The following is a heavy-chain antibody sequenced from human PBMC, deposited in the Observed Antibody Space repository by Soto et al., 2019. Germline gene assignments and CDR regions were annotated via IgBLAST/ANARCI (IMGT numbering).Heavy chain of an antibody. V-gene: IGHV3-23*01. CDR1: GFTFSSYA. CDR3: AKLNYYDSSGYPKSPFDI. J-gene: IGHJ3*02. Sequence: HPGGSLRLSCAASGFTFSSYAMSWVRQAPGKGLEWVSAISGSGGSTYYADSVKGRFTISRDDSKNTLYLQMNSLRAEDTAVYYCAKLNYYDSSGYPKSPFDIWGQGTMVTV. CDR2: ISGSGGST. D-gene: IGHD3-22*01.